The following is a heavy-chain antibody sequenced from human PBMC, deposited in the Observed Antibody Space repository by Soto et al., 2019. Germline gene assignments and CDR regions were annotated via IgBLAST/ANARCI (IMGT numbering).Heavy chain of an antibody. V-gene: IGHV3-48*02. Sequence: GGSLRLSCAASGFTLSRYSVNWVRQAPGKGLEWVSHISGSSITIYYTDSVKGRFTVSRDNAKNSLYLQMNSLRDEDTAVYFCAKTSLRVYYYGMDVWGPGTTVTV. CDR2: ISGSSITI. CDR1: GFTLSRYS. J-gene: IGHJ6*02. CDR3: AKTSLRVYYYGMDV.